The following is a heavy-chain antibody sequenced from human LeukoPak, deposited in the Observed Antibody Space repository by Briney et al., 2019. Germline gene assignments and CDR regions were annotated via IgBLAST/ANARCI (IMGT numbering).Heavy chain of an antibody. V-gene: IGHV4-59*01. CDR3: ARGRMYYYDSSGYGAFDI. CDR1: GGSFSGYY. D-gene: IGHD3-22*01. Sequence: SETLSLTCAVYGGSFSGYYWSWIRQPPGKGLEWIGYIYYSGSTNYNPSLKSRVTISVDTSKNQFSLKLSSVTAADTAVYYCARGRMYYYDSSGYGAFDIWGQGTMVTVSS. J-gene: IGHJ3*02. CDR2: IYYSGST.